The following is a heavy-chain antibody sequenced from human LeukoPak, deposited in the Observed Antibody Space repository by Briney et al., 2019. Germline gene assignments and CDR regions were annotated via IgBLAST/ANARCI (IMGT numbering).Heavy chain of an antibody. CDR3: ARDSYGNYQGGEDY. D-gene: IGHD1-7*01. V-gene: IGHV1-18*01. CDR2: ISAYNGNT. J-gene: IGHJ4*02. Sequence: GASVKVSCKASGYTFTSYGISWVRQAPGQGLEWMGWISAYNGNTNYAQKLQGRVTMTTDTSTSTAYMELRSLRSDDTAVYYCARDSYGNYQGGEDYWGQGTLVTVSS. CDR1: GYTFTSYG.